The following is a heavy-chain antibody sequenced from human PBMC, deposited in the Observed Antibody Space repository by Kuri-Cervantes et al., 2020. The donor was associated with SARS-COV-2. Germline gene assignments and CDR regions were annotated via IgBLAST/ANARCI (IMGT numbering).Heavy chain of an antibody. J-gene: IGHJ2*01. D-gene: IGHD2/OR15-2a*01. V-gene: IGHV3-11*03. CDR2: ISSSSSYT. Sequence: GGSLRLSCAASGFTFSDYYTSWIRQAPGKGLEWVSYISSSSSYTNYADSVKGRFTISRDNAKNSLYLQMNSLRAEDTAVYYCASRGNSRNWYFDLWGRGTLVTVSS. CDR3: ASRGNSRNWYFDL. CDR1: GFTFSDYY.